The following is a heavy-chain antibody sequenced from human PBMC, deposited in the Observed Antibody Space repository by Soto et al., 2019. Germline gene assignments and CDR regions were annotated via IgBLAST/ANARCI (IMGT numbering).Heavy chain of an antibody. V-gene: IGHV1-8*01. J-gene: IGHJ6*03. CDR1: GYTFTSYD. CDR3: AILSHYYYYMDV. Sequence: ASVKVSCKASGYTFTSYDINWVRQATGQGLEWMGWMNPNSGNTGYAQKFQGRVTMTRNTSISTAYMELSSLRSEDTAVYYCAILSHYYYYMDVWGKGTTVTVSS. D-gene: IGHD2-15*01. CDR2: MNPNSGNT.